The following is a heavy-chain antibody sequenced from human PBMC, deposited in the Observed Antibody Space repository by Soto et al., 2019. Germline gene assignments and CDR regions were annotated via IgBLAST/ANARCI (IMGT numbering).Heavy chain of an antibody. V-gene: IGHV4-34*02. Sequence: QVQLQQWGAGLLKPSETLSLTCAVYGASFSGDYWSWIRQSPGKGLEWIGEINDSGSTNYNPSLKSRVPLSIDTSKKQFSLKLNSVTAADTAVFYCASRIGSGRYYFDYWGQGILVTVSS. CDR2: INDSGST. CDR1: GASFSGDY. D-gene: IGHD3-10*01. CDR3: ASRIGSGRYYFDY. J-gene: IGHJ4*02.